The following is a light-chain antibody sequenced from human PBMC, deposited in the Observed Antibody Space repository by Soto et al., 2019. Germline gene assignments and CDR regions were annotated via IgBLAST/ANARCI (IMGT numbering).Light chain of an antibody. CDR2: EVS. CDR1: SSDVGAYNY. CDR3: SSYAGSNNVL. J-gene: IGLJ2*01. Sequence: QSALTQPPSASGSPGQSVTISCTGTSSDVGAYNYVSWYQHLPGKVPKALIYEVSKRPSGVPDRFSGSKSGDTASLTVSGLQAEDEADYYCSSYAGSNNVLFGGGTKLTVL. V-gene: IGLV2-8*01.